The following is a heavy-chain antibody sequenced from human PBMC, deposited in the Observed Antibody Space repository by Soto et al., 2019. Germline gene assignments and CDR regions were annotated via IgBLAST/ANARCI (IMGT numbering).Heavy chain of an antibody. CDR1: GYTFTSYG. D-gene: IGHD2-2*01. Sequence: EASVKVSCKASGYTFTSYGISWVRQAPGQGLEWMGWISAYNGNTNYAQKLQGRVTMTTDTSTSTAYMELSSLRSEDTAVYYCARVFLQVYQLLSDGYNWFDPWGQGTLVTVSS. V-gene: IGHV1-18*01. J-gene: IGHJ5*02. CDR3: ARVFLQVYQLLSDGYNWFDP. CDR2: ISAYNGNT.